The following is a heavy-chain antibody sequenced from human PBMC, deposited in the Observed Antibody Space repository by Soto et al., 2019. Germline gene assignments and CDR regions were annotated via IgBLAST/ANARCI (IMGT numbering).Heavy chain of an antibody. CDR1: GGTFSSYA. D-gene: IGHD6-6*01. J-gene: IGHJ5*02. CDR3: ARVPSIAVPGGFDP. CDR2: IIPIFGAA. V-gene: IGHV1-69*13. Sequence: SVKVSCKASGGTFSSYAISWVRQAPGQGLEWMGGIIPIFGAANYAQKFQGRVTITADESTSTAYMELSSLRSEDTAVYYCARVPSIAVPGGFDPWGQGTLVTVSS.